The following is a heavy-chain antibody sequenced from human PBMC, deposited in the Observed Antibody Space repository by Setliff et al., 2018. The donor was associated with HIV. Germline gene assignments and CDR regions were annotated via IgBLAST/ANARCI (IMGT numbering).Heavy chain of an antibody. V-gene: IGHV1-2*04. CDR1: GYSFTDHY. CDR2: INPNSGGT. Sequence: ASVKVSCKPSGYSFTDHYMHWVRQAPGQGLEWMGVINPNSGGTNYAQKFQGWVTMTRDTSISTAYMELSRLRSDDTAVYYCAREGLAYMDVWGKGTTVTVS. J-gene: IGHJ6*03. CDR3: AREGLAYMDV. D-gene: IGHD6-19*01.